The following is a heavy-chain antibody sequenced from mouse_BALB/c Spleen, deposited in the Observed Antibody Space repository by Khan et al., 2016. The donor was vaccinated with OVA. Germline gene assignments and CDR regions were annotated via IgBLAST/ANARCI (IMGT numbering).Heavy chain of an antibody. CDR3: ASHLTGSFAY. Sequence: EVQGVESGGDLVKSGGSLKLSCAASGFTFSSYSMSWVHQTPDKRLEWVATISSAGDYTYYPDSVKGRFTISRDNAKNTLYLQMSSLKSEDTAMYYCASHLTGSFAYWGQGTLGTVSA. D-gene: IGHD4-1*01. CDR2: ISSAGDYT. V-gene: IGHV5-6*01. J-gene: IGHJ3*01. CDR1: GFTFSSYS.